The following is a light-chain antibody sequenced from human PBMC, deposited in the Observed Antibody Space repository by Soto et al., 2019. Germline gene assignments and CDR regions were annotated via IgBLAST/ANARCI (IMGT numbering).Light chain of an antibody. J-gene: IGKJ5*01. CDR2: DAS. Sequence: IVVKKSPATLSLYPGERATISCRASQSVSSYLGWYQQKPGQAPRLLIYDASTRATGIPARFSGSGSGTDFTLTISSLDPEDFAVYYCQQRSNWPPITFGQASRLEVK. CDR3: QQRSNWPPIT. CDR1: QSVSSY. V-gene: IGKV3-11*01.